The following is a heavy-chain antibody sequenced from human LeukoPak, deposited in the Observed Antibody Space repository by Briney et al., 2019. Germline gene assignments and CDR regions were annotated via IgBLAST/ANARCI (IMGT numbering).Heavy chain of an antibody. J-gene: IGHJ5*02. V-gene: IGHV4-34*01. CDR1: GGSFSGYY. CDR3: ARPARDFWSGYYINWFDP. D-gene: IGHD3-3*01. Sequence: SETLSLTCAVYGGSFSGYYGSWIRQPPGKGLEWIGEINHSGSTNYNPSLKSRVTISVDTSKNQFSLKLSSVTAADTAVYYCARPARDFWSGYYINWFDPWGQGTLVTVSS. CDR2: INHSGST.